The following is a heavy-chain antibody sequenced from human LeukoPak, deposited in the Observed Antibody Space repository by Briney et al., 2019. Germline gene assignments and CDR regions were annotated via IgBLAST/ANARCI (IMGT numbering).Heavy chain of an antibody. D-gene: IGHD3-10*01. CDR2: VRYDGSET. CDR1: GFTLNDYG. CDR3: AKSSITMVDWDWFDP. Sequence: GGSLRLSCVVSGFTLNDYGIHWVRQPPAGGLEWVAFVRYDGSETYFGDSVKGRFTISRDTAKNTVYVQMNSVRPEDTAVYYCAKSSITMVDWDWFDPWGQGTLVTVSS. J-gene: IGHJ5*02. V-gene: IGHV3-30*02.